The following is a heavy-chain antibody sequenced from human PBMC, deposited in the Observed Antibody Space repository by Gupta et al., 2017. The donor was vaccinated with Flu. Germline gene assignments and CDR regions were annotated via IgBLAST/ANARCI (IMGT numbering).Heavy chain of an antibody. D-gene: IGHD6-19*01. CDR2: IYTSGST. CDR3: AREGSGWRPVDY. V-gene: IGHV4-4*07. J-gene: IGHJ4*02. CDR1: GGSINTYY. Sequence: QVQLQESGPGLVKPSETLSLTCTVSGGSINTYYWNWIRQPAGKGLEWIGRIYTSGSTNYNPSLKSRVTMSLDTSKNQFSLNLTSVTAADTAVYYCAREGSGWRPVDYWGQGTLVTVSS.